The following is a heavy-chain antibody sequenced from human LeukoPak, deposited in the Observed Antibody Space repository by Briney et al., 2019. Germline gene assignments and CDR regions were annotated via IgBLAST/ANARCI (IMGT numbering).Heavy chain of an antibody. Sequence: ASVKVSCKASGYTFTGYYMHWVRQVPGQGLEWMGWINSNSGGTNYAQKFQGRVTMTRDTSISTAYMELSRLRPDDTAVYYCAAVEYSSSSGGDDAFDIWGQGTMVTVSS. CDR1: GYTFTGYY. D-gene: IGHD6-6*01. CDR2: INSNSGGT. V-gene: IGHV1-2*02. CDR3: AAVEYSSSSGGDDAFDI. J-gene: IGHJ3*02.